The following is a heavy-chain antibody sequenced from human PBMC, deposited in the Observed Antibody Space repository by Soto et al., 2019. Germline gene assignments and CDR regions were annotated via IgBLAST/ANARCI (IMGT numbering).Heavy chain of an antibody. V-gene: IGHV4-34*01. J-gene: IGHJ4*02. CDR2: ITHSGST. CDR1: GGSFSGYY. D-gene: IGHD3-10*02. CDR3: ARSSVRGWSY. Sequence: PSETLSLTCAVYGGSFSGYYWTWIRQPPGKGLEWIGEITHSGSTNYNPSLKSRVTISVDTSKNQFSLNLSSVTAADTAVYYCARSSVRGWSYWGQGTLVTVSS.